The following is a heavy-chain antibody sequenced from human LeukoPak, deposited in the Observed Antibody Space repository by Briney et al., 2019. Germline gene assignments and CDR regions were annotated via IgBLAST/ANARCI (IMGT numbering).Heavy chain of an antibody. Sequence: GASVKVSCKASGYTFTGYYMHWVRQAPGQGPEWMGIINPSGGSTTYAQRFQGRVTMTRDTSTSTVYMELSSLRAEDTAVYYCARDPVVVTAAYYYYGMDVWGQGTTVTVSS. CDR1: GYTFTGYY. V-gene: IGHV1-46*01. J-gene: IGHJ6*02. CDR3: ARDPVVVTAAYYYYGMDV. D-gene: IGHD2-21*02. CDR2: INPSGGST.